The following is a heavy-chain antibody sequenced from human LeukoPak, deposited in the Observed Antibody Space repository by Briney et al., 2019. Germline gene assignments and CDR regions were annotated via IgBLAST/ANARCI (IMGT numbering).Heavy chain of an antibody. V-gene: IGHV4-61*02. CDR2: IYTSGST. J-gene: IGHJ4*02. CDR1: GGSISSGSYY. Sequence: SETLSLTCTVSGGSISSGSYYWSWIRQPAGKGLEWIGRIYTSGSTNYNPSLKSRVTISVDTSKNQFSLKLSSVTAADTAVYYCASLYRGYCSSTSCYETDYWGQGTLVTVSS. D-gene: IGHD2-2*01. CDR3: ASLYRGYCSSTSCYETDY.